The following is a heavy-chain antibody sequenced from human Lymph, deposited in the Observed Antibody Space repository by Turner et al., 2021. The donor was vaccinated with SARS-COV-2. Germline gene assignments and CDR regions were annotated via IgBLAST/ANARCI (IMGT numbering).Heavy chain of an antibody. D-gene: IGHD3-10*01. J-gene: IGHJ3*02. CDR3: ARDFREGAFDI. Sequence: EVQLVESGGGLVQPGGSRRLPCAASGITVSSNYMSWVRQAPGKGLEWVSVVYAGGSTFYADSVKGRFTISRDKSKNTLYLQMNRLRAEDTAVYYCARDFREGAFDIWGQGTMVTISS. CDR1: GITVSSNY. V-gene: IGHV3-66*01. CDR2: VYAGGST.